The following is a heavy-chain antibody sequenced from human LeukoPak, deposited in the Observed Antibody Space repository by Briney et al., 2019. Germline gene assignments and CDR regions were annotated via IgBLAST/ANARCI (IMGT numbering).Heavy chain of an antibody. CDR3: ARDHIAAASDY. J-gene: IGHJ4*02. Sequence: GGSLRLSCAASGFTFSSYAMHWVRQVPGKGLGWVAVISYDGSNKYYADSVKGRFTISRDNSKNTLYLQMNSLRAEDTAVYYCARDHIAAASDYWGQGTLVTVSS. V-gene: IGHV3-30*04. CDR1: GFTFSSYA. CDR2: ISYDGSNK. D-gene: IGHD6-13*01.